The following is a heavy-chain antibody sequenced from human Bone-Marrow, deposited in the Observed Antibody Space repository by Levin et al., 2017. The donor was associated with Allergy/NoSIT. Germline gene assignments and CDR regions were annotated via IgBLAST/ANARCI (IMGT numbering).Heavy chain of an antibody. D-gene: IGHD6-13*01. CDR1: GFTFSSYA. J-gene: IGHJ4*02. V-gene: IGHV3-23*01. CDR2: ISGSGGST. CDR3: AKAQPIAAAGMVPFDY. Sequence: PGGSLRLSCAASGFTFSSYAMTWVRQAPGKGLEWVSAISGSGGSTYYADSVKGRFTISRDNSKNTVYLQMNSLRAEDTAVYYCAKAQPIAAAGMVPFDYWGQGTLVTVSS.